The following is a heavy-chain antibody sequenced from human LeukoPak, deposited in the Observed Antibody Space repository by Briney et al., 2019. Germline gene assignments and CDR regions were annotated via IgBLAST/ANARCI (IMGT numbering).Heavy chain of an antibody. CDR3: ARDQYYYDSTEYYDANNFDF. Sequence: TGGSLRLSCAASGFTFSSYSMNWVRQAPGKGLEWVSAISSGGSYIYYADSVKGRFTISRDDAKKSLYLQMNSLRAEDTAVYYCARDQYYYDSTEYYDANNFDFWGQGTLVTVSS. V-gene: IGHV3-21*01. CDR1: GFTFSSYS. D-gene: IGHD3-22*01. J-gene: IGHJ4*02. CDR2: ISSGGSYI.